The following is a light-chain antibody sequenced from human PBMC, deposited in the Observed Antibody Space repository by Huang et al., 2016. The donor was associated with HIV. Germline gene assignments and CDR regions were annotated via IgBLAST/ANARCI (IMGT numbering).Light chain of an antibody. V-gene: IGKV3-20*01. CDR2: GSS. CDR1: QSVTIKY. Sequence: EIVLPQSPGTLSLSPGESATLPCRASQSVTIKYLAWYQQKPGQSPRRLIYGSSSRATGIPDRFSGSGSGTDFTLTISRLEPEDFAVYYCQQYDESPFNFGPGTKVDIK. J-gene: IGKJ3*01. CDR3: QQYDESPFN.